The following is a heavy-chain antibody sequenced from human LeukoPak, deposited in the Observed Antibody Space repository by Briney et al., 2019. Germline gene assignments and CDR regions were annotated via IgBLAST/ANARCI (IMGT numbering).Heavy chain of an antibody. J-gene: IGHJ4*02. V-gene: IGHV3-30*03. D-gene: IGHD6-19*01. Sequence: PGGSLRLSCAASGFTFSSYGMPWVRQAPGKGLEWVAVISYDGSNKYYADSVKGRFTTSRDNSKNTLYLQMNSLRAEDTAVYYCASFSSGWEHFDYWGQGTLVTVSS. CDR3: ASFSSGWEHFDY. CDR1: GFTFSSYG. CDR2: ISYDGSNK.